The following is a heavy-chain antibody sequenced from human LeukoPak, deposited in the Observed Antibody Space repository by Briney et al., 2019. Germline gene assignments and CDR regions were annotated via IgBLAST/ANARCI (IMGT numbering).Heavy chain of an antibody. J-gene: IGHJ5*02. CDR3: ARKTRMTIFGVVTRWFDP. D-gene: IGHD3-3*01. CDR1: GFIFSNYE. V-gene: IGHV3-48*03. Sequence: PGGSLRLSCVASGFIFSNYEMNWVRQAPGQGLEWVSGISSINSESNIYYADSVKGRFTISRDNDKNSLYLQMNSLRAEDTAVYYCARKTRMTIFGVVTRWFDPWGQGTLVTVSS. CDR2: ISSINSESNI.